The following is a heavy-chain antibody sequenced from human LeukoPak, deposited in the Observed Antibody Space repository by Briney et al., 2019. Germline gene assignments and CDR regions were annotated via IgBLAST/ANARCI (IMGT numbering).Heavy chain of an antibody. CDR3: ARDQYYDSSTYYEIDY. J-gene: IGHJ4*02. D-gene: IGHD3-22*01. CDR2: IYYSGST. V-gene: IGHV4-59*12. Sequence: PSETLSLTCTVSGGSISSYYWSWIRQAPGKGLEWIGYIYYSGSTKYNPSLKSRVTISVDTSKNQFSLKLSSVTAADTAVYYCARDQYYDSSTYYEIDYWGQGTLVTVSS. CDR1: GGSISSYY.